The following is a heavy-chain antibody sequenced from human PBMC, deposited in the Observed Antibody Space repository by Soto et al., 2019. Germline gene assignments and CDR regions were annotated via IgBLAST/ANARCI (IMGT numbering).Heavy chain of an antibody. V-gene: IGHV4-34*01. D-gene: IGHD2-15*01. Sequence: SETLSLTCTVYGGSFSGYYWSWIRQPPGKGLEWIGEINHSGSTNYNPSLKSRVTISVDTSKNQFSLKLSSVTAADTAVYYCARGSPSRPAETPNGRACDYWGQGTLVTVSS. J-gene: IGHJ4*02. CDR1: GGSFSGYY. CDR2: INHSGST. CDR3: ARGSPSRPAETPNGRACDY.